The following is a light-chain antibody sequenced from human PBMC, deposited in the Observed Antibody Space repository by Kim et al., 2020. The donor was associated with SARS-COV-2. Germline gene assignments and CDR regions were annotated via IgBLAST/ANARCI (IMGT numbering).Light chain of an antibody. J-gene: IGLJ2*01. Sequence: SYELTQPPSVSVSPGETATISCTGDHLQFKYVCWYQRTAGHSPVLVLYQDNRRPSGIPERFSGSNSGNTATLTISGTQAMDEADYYCQVWDNSLGVFGAGTQLTVL. CDR2: QDN. CDR1: HLQFKY. V-gene: IGLV3-1*01. CDR3: QVWDNSLGV.